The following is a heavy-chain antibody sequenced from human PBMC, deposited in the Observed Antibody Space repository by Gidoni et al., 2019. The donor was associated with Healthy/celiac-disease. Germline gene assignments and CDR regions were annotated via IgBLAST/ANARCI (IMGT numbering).Heavy chain of an antibody. Sequence: QVQLVQSGAEVKKPGASVKVSCKASGYTFTSYGISWVRQAPGQGLEWMGWISAYNGNTNYAQKLQGRVTMTTDTSTSTAYMELRSLRSDDTAVYYCARSLWACGGDCYSSPSDYWGQGTLVTVSS. CDR2: ISAYNGNT. CDR3: ARSLWACGGDCYSSPSDY. D-gene: IGHD2-21*01. V-gene: IGHV1-18*01. CDR1: GYTFTSYG. J-gene: IGHJ4*02.